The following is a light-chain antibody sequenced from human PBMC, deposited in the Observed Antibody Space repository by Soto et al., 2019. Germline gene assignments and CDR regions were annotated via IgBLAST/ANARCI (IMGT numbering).Light chain of an antibody. CDR2: EVS. J-gene: IGLJ2*01. CDR3: SSYTSSSTPV. CDR1: SSDVGGYNY. V-gene: IGLV2-14*01. Sequence: QSPLTQPASVSGSPGQSITISCTGTSSDVGGYNYVSWYQQHPGKAPKLMIYEVSNRPSGVSNRFSGSKSDNTASLTISGLQAEDEADYYCSSYTSSSTPVFGGGTKLTVL.